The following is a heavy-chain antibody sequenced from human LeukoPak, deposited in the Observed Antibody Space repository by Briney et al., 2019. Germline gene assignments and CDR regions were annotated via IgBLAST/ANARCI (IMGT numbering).Heavy chain of an antibody. CDR1: GYTFTNYF. CDR3: ARVVGSTDDF. D-gene: IGHD5/OR15-5a*01. V-gene: IGHV1-46*01. CDR2: INPSGGST. Sequence: ASVEVSCKASGYTFTNYFIHWVRQAPGQGLEWVGIINPSGGSTNYAQKFQGRVTMTRDTSTSTVYMELSSLRSEDTAVYYCARVVGSTDDFWGQGTLVTVSS. J-gene: IGHJ4*02.